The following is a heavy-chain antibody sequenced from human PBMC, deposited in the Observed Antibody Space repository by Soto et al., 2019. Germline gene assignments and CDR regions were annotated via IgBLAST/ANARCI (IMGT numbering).Heavy chain of an antibody. CDR2: IWYDGSNK. V-gene: IGHV3-33*01. CDR3: ARDQEWFGELYYFDY. Sequence: PGGSLRLSCAASGFTLSSYGMHWVRQAPGKGLEWVAVIWYDGSNKYYADSVKGRFTISRDNSKNTLYLQMNSLRAEDTAVYYCARDQEWFGELYYFDYWGQGTLVTVSS. D-gene: IGHD3-10*01. CDR1: GFTLSSYG. J-gene: IGHJ4*02.